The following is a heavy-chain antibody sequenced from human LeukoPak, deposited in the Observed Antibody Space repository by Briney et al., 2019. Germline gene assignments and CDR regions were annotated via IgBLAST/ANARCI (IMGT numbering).Heavy chain of an antibody. J-gene: IGHJ6*04. Sequence: GGSLRLSCAASGFTFSSYSMNWVRQAPGKGLEWVSSISSSSSYIYYADSVKGRFTISRDNAKNSLYLQMNSLRAGDTAVYYCARGGYCSGSYYSYYGMDVWGKGTTVTVSS. CDR3: ARGGYCSGSYYSYYGMDV. V-gene: IGHV3-21*01. CDR1: GFTFSSYS. D-gene: IGHD3-10*01. CDR2: ISSSSSYI.